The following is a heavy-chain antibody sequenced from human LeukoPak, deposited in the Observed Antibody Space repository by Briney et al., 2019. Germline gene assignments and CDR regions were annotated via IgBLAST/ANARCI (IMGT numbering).Heavy chain of an antibody. D-gene: IGHD3-10*01. Sequence: ASVKVSCKASGYSFTAFYIHWVRQAPGQGLEWMGWIHPRSGETNYAYKFRGRVTMTRDTSISTTYMDLGSLGSDDTAVYYCARDGGYGTGSYYRGCFDYWGQGTLVTASS. CDR1: GYSFTAFY. J-gene: IGHJ4*02. V-gene: IGHV1-2*02. CDR2: IHPRSGET. CDR3: ARDGGYGTGSYYRGCFDY.